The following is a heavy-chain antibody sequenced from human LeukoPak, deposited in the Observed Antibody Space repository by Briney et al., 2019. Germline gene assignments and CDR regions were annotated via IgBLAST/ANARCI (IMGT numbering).Heavy chain of an antibody. Sequence: PGASLRLSCAASGFTFSSYAMSWVRQAPGKGLEWVANIKQDGSEKYYVDSVKGRFTISRDNAKNSLYLQMNSLRAEDTAVYYCARGAPGIAAAGTGDYWGQGTLVTVSS. CDR3: ARGAPGIAAAGTGDY. CDR2: IKQDGSEK. CDR1: GFTFSSYA. D-gene: IGHD6-13*01. V-gene: IGHV3-7*03. J-gene: IGHJ4*02.